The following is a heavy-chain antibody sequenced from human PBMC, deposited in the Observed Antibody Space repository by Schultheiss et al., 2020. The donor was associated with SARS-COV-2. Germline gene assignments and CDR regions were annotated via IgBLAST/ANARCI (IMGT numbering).Heavy chain of an antibody. J-gene: IGHJ5*02. D-gene: IGHD3-16*01. CDR3: ARSPPTFGRDITWYDP. CDR2: ISYDESNK. Sequence: GGSLRLSCAGSAFTFSSYAMHWVRQAPGKGLEWVAVISYDESNKYYADSVKGRFTISRDNAKNSLYLHMNSLTAEDTALYFCARSPPTFGRDITWYDPWGQGTLVTVSS. CDR1: AFTFSSYA. V-gene: IGHV3-30*07.